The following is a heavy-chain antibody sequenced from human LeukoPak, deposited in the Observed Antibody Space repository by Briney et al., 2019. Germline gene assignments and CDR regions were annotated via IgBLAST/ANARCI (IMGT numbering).Heavy chain of an antibody. D-gene: IGHD3-10*01. J-gene: IGHJ4*02. CDR3: ARILDYFGSGSYFDY. CDR1: GFSLSTALMR. CDR2: IDWVDDK. Sequence: SRPALVKSTQTLTLTCTFSGFSLSTALMRINWIRQPPGKALEWLARIDWVDDKFYSTSLKTRLPVSKDTPKNQVILTMTNMDLVDTATYYCARILDYFGSGSYFDYWGQGTLVTVSS. V-gene: IGHV2-70*04.